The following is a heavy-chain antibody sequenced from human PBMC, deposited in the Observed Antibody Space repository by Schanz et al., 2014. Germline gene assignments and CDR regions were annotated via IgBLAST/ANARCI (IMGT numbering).Heavy chain of an antibody. Sequence: EVQLVESGGGLVQPGGSLRLSCAASGFSVGNKYMNWVRQAPGKGLEWVSAISGGGGTTYYADSVKGRFTISRDNSKNTLYLQMNSLRAEDTAVYHCVSSGSYSSYAAWGQGTLVTVSS. CDR3: VSSGSYSSYAA. CDR1: GFSVGNKY. CDR2: ISGGGGTT. V-gene: IGHV3-23*04. J-gene: IGHJ4*02. D-gene: IGHD3-10*01.